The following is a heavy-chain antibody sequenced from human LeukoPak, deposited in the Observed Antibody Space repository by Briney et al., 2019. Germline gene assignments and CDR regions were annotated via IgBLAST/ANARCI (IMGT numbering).Heavy chain of an antibody. V-gene: IGHV4-4*09. CDR2: IYSSANI. Sequence: PSETLSLTCTVSGASITSYYWTWIRQPPGKELEWIGNIYSSANINFNPSPKNRVTISLDASKSHFSLKLNSVSAADTAIYYCARSPFVGGVGATSWYFDLWGRGALVTVSS. CDR1: GASITSYY. D-gene: IGHD1-26*01. J-gene: IGHJ2*01. CDR3: ARSPFVGGVGATSWYFDL.